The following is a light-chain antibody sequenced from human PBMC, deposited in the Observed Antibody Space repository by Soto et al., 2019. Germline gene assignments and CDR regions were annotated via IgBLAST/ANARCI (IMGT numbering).Light chain of an antibody. Sequence: IQRTQSPSSLSASVENRVIITCRASQSIRNHLNWYQQKPGKAPKILIFAASNLEAGVPSRFRGSGSGTDFTFTISRLKPEDIATYYCQQYENIPTFGQGTRLEIK. CDR2: AAS. J-gene: IGKJ5*01. CDR1: QSIRNH. CDR3: QQYENIPT. V-gene: IGKV1-33*01.